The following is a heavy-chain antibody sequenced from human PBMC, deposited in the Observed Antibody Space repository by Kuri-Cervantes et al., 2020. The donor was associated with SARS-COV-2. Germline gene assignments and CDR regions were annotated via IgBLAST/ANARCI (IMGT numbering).Heavy chain of an antibody. J-gene: IGHJ6*02. D-gene: IGHD3-10*01. V-gene: IGHV3-7*05. CDR3: ARERLRGVPMYYYYYGMDV. CDR1: GFTFSSYW. CDR2: IKQDGSEK. Sequence: LSLTCAASGFTFSSYWMSWVRQAPGKGLEWVANIKQDGSEKYYVDSVKGRFTISRDNAKNSLYLQMNSLRAEDTAVYYCARERLRGVPMYYYYYGMDVWGQGTTVTVSS.